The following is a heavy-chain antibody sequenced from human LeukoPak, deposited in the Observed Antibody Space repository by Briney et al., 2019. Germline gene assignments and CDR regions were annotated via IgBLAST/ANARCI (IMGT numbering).Heavy chain of an antibody. CDR3: ARHQGGITMVRGVDDY. Sequence: GESLKISCKGSGYSFTTYWISWVRQMPGKGLEWMGRIDPTDSYSNYSPSFQGHVTISADKSISTAYLQWSSLKASDTAIYYCARHQGGITMVRGVDDYWSQGTLVTVSS. CDR1: GYSFTTYW. V-gene: IGHV5-10-1*01. J-gene: IGHJ4*02. D-gene: IGHD3-10*01. CDR2: IDPTDSYS.